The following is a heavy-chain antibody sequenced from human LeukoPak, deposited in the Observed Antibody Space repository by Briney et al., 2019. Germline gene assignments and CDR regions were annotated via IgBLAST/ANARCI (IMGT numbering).Heavy chain of an antibody. CDR2: IYSGGST. CDR1: GFIVSSNY. CDR3: ARDLWVGYCSSTSCTNPT. Sequence: GGSLRLSCAASGFIVSSNYMSWVRQAPGKGLEWVSVIYSGGSTYYADSVKGRFTISRDNSKNTPYLQMNSLRAEDTAVYYCARDLWVGYCSSTSCTNPTWGQGTLVTVSS. J-gene: IGHJ5*02. D-gene: IGHD2-2*01. V-gene: IGHV3-66*01.